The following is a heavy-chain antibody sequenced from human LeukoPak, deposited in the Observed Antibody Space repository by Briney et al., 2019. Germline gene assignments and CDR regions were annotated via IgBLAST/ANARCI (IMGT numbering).Heavy chain of an antibody. CDR1: GFTFSSYA. J-gene: IGHJ4*02. CDR3: VKDSYYYGSGSYYSPGDFDY. Sequence: GGSLRLSCSASGFTFSSYAMHWVRPAPGKGLEYVSAISSNGGSTYYADSVKGRFTISRDNSKNTLYLQMSSLRAEDTAVYYCVKDSYYYGSGSYYSPGDFDYWGQGTLVTVSS. V-gene: IGHV3-64D*06. CDR2: ISSNGGST. D-gene: IGHD3-10*01.